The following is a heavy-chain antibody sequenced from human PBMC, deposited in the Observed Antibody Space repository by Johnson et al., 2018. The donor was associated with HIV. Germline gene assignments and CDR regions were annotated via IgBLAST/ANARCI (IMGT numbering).Heavy chain of an antibody. Sequence: QVQLVESGGGVVQPGGSLRLSCAASGFTFSDYIIHWVRQAPGKGLEWVAAISYDGTNTGYADSVKGRFTISRDNSKNTLYLQMNTLRAEDSAVYYCARDRIQLWYCVGAFDFWGQGTMVTVSS. D-gene: IGHD5-18*01. CDR3: ARDRIQLWYCVGAFDF. V-gene: IGHV3-30*04. CDR2: ISYDGTNT. J-gene: IGHJ3*01. CDR1: GFTFSDYI.